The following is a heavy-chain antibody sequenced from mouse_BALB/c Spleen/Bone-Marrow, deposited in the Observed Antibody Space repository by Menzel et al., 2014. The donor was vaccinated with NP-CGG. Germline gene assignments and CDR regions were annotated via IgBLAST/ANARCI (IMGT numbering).Heavy chain of an antibody. Sequence: VQLVESGAELVRPGTSVKVSCKAPGYAFTNYLIEWVKQRPGQGLEWIGVINPGSGGNNYNEKFKGKATLTADKSSSTAYMQLSSLTSDDSAVYFCARSIYDGYSEAMDYWGQGTSVTVSS. CDR2: INPGSGGN. V-gene: IGHV1-54*03. D-gene: IGHD2-3*01. CDR1: GYAFTNYL. CDR3: ARSIYDGYSEAMDY. J-gene: IGHJ4*01.